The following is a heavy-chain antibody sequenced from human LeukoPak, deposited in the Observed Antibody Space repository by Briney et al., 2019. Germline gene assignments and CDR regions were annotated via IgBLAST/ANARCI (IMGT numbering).Heavy chain of an antibody. CDR2: IYTSGST. CDR3: ARDRIFGGFDP. D-gene: IGHD3-3*01. CDR1: GGSISSGSYY. Sequence: SGTLSLTCTVSGGSISSGSYYWSWIRQPAGKGLEWIGRIYTSGSTNYNPSLKSRVTISVDTSKNQFSLKLSSVTAADTAVYYCARDRIFGGFDPWGQGTLVTVSS. J-gene: IGHJ5*02. V-gene: IGHV4-61*02.